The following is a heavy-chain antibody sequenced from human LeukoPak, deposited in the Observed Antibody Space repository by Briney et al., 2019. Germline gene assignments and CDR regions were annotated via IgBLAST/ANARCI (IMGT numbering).Heavy chain of an antibody. CDR1: GFTFSSYG. J-gene: IGHJ6*02. CDR3: ARVAFGLYVMDV. CDR2: ISYDGSNK. D-gene: IGHD3-16*01. Sequence: GRSLRLSCAASGFTFSSYGMHWVRQAPGKGLEWVAVISYDGSNKYYADSVKGRFTISRDNSKNTLYLQMNSLRAEVTAVYYCARVAFGLYVMDVWGQGTTVTVSS. V-gene: IGHV3-30*03.